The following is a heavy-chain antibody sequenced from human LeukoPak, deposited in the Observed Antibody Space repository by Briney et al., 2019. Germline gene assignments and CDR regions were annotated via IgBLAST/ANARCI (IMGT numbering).Heavy chain of an antibody. CDR2: MNPNSGNT. CDR3: ARGPNPFAVAGYFDY. Sequence: GASVKVSCKASGYTFTSYDINWVRQATGQELEWMGWMNPNSGNTGYAQKFQGRVTMTRNTSISTAYMELSSLRSEDTAVYYCARGPNPFAVAGYFDYWGQGTLVTVSS. V-gene: IGHV1-8*01. CDR1: GYTFTSYD. J-gene: IGHJ4*02. D-gene: IGHD6-19*01.